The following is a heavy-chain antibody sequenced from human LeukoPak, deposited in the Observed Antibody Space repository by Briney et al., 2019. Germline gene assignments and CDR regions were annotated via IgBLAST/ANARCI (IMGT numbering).Heavy chain of an antibody. J-gene: IGHJ4*02. CDR2: IYTTGST. V-gene: IGHV4-61*02. CDR3: ARRQDGHDY. Sequence: SETLSLTCTVSGNSIANTFYYWSWLRQPAGKGLEWIGRIYTTGSTDYNPSLKSRVTISLDTSRNQFSPKLSSVTAADTAVYYCARRQDGHDYWGQGTLVTVSS. CDR1: GNSIANTFYY.